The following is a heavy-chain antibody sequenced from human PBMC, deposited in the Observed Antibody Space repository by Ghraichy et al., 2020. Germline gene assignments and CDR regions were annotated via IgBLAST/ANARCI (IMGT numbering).Heavy chain of an antibody. CDR2: IYYSGST. Sequence: SETLSLTCTVSGGSISSYYWSWIRQPPGKGLEWIGYIYYSGSTNYNPSLKSRVTISVDTSKNQFSLKLSSVTAADTAVYYCARDRDPDYGGNSGVIDPWGQGTLVTVSS. V-gene: IGHV4-59*01. J-gene: IGHJ5*02. D-gene: IGHD4-23*01. CDR1: GGSISSYY. CDR3: ARDRDPDYGGNSGVIDP.